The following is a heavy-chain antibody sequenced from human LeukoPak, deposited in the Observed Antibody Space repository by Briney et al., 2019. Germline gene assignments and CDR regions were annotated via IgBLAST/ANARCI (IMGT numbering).Heavy chain of an antibody. V-gene: IGHV4-59*08. Sequence: RPSETLSLTCTVSGGSISSYYWSWIRQPPGKGLEWIGYIYYSGSTNYNPSLKSRVTISVDTSKNQFSLQLSSVTAADTAVYYCARHWPYYYDSSGYYYYYGMDVWGQGTTVTVSS. D-gene: IGHD3-22*01. CDR3: ARHWPYYYDSSGYYYYYGMDV. CDR1: GGSISSYY. CDR2: IYYSGST. J-gene: IGHJ6*02.